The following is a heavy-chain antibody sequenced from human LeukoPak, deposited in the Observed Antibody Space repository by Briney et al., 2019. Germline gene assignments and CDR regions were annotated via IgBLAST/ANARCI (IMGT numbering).Heavy chain of an antibody. J-gene: IGHJ4*02. D-gene: IGHD3-3*02. CDR1: GGSFSGYY. CDR2: INHSGST. V-gene: IGHV4-34*01. CDR3: ARGSHFWSGYRTYYFDY. Sequence: SEILSLTCAVYGGSFSGYYWSWIRQPPGKGLEWIGEINHSGSTNYNPSLKSRVTISVDTSKNQFSLKLSSVTAADTAVYYCARGSHFWSGYRTYYFDYWGQGTLVTVSS.